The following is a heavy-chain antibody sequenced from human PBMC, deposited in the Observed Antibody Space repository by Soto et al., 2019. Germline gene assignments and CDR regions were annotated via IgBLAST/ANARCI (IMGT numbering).Heavy chain of an antibody. D-gene: IGHD2-2*01. Sequence: SETLSLTCAVYGGSFSGYYWSWIRQPPGKGLEWIGEINHSGSTNYNPSLKSRVTISVDTSKNQFSLKLSSVTAADTAVYYCARTLEGVVPAAPVDYWGQGTLVTVSS. V-gene: IGHV4-34*01. CDR1: GGSFSGYY. CDR2: INHSGST. J-gene: IGHJ4*02. CDR3: ARTLEGVVPAAPVDY.